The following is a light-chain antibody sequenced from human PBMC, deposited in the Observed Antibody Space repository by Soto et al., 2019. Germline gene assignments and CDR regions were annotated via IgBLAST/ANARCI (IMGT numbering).Light chain of an antibody. Sequence: QSALTQPASVSGSPGQSITISCTGTSSDVGGYNYVSWYQQHPGNAPKLMIYDVSNRPSGVSKLFAGSKSGNTASLTISGLPAEDESYYYCSSYTSSAAVVFGGGTKLTVL. CDR3: SSYTSSAAVV. CDR2: DVS. CDR1: SSDVGGYNY. V-gene: IGLV2-14*03. J-gene: IGLJ2*01.